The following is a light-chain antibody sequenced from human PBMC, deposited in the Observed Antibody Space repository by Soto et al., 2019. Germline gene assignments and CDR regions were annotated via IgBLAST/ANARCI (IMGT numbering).Light chain of an antibody. V-gene: IGKV2D-29*02. CDR3: IQCRQLPLT. CDR2: EVS. J-gene: IGKJ4*01. CDR1: QSLLHGDGKTY. Sequence: DIVMTQTPFSLSVTPGQPASISCKSSQSLLHGDGKTYLYWYLQKAGQSPQLLIHEVSNRFSGVTDRFSGSGSGTDFTLKISRVEAEDVGVYYCIQCRQLPLTFGAGTKVEIK.